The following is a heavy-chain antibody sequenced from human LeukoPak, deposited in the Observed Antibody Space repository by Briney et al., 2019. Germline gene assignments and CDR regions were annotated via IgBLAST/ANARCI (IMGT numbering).Heavy chain of an antibody. Sequence: GGSLRLSCAASGFTYSSYAMNWVRQAPGKGLEWVAVISDRGTGTYYADSVKGRFTISRDNSKNTLYLQMNSLRAEDTAVYYCAKGRGYNAYEAFDIWGQGTMVTFSS. J-gene: IGHJ3*02. CDR1: GFTYSSYA. D-gene: IGHD5-12*01. CDR3: AKGRGYNAYEAFDI. CDR2: ISDRGTGT. V-gene: IGHV3-23*01.